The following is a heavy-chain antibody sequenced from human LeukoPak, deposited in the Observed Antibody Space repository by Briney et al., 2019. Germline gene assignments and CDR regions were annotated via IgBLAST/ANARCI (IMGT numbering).Heavy chain of an antibody. CDR3: SKERPEEYYASGSYFDY. CDR1: GFAFSRFA. Sequence: GGSLRLSCSASGFAFSRFAMHWVRQAPGKGLEYVSTINSDGVGTYYADSVKGRFTISRDNSKYTVYLEMNSLRVEDTAMYYCSKERPEEYYASGSYFDYWGQGTLVTVSS. D-gene: IGHD3-10*01. J-gene: IGHJ4*02. V-gene: IGHV3-64*04. CDR2: INSDGVGT.